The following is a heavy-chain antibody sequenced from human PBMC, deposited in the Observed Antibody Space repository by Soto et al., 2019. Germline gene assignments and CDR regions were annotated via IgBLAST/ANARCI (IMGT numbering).Heavy chain of an antibody. CDR3: ARSGNCIFSSCPLGSHYGMDV. CDR2: IGHSGSA. CDR1: GGSFSGYY. Sequence: QVQLQQWGAGLLKPSETLSLTCAVYGGSFSGYYWTWIRQPPGKGLEWVGEIGHSGSATYSPSLKSRVPISVDTPNSQFSLRLSSVTAADKAVYYCARSGNCIFSSCPLGSHYGMDVWGQGTTVTVSS. V-gene: IGHV4-34*01. D-gene: IGHD3-3*02. J-gene: IGHJ6*02.